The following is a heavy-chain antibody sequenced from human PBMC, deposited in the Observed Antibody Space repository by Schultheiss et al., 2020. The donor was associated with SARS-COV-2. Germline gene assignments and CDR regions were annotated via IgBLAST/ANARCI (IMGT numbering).Heavy chain of an antibody. Sequence: SETLSLTCAVSGGSISSGGYYWSWIRQPPGKGLEWIGYIYYSGSTYYNPSLKSRVTISVDTSKNQFSLQLSSVTPEDTAVYYCAREENLGYCNIDSCSTVDSWGQGTLVTVSS. D-gene: IGHD2-2*01. CDR1: GGSISSGGYY. J-gene: IGHJ4*02. CDR2: IYYSGST. CDR3: AREENLGYCNIDSCSTVDS. V-gene: IGHV4-30-4*07.